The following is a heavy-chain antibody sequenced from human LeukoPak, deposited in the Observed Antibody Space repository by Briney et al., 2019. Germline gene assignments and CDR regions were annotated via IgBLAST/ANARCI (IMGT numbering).Heavy chain of an antibody. V-gene: IGHV1-69*06. CDR1: GGTFSSYA. Sequence: GASVKVSCKASGGTFSSYAISWVRQAPGQGLEWMGGIIPIFGTANYAQKFQGRVTITADKSTSTAYMELSSLRSEDTAVYYCATDRGYSGYGGWGQGTLVTVSS. CDR2: IIPIFGTA. CDR3: ATDRGYSGYGG. D-gene: IGHD5-12*01. J-gene: IGHJ4*02.